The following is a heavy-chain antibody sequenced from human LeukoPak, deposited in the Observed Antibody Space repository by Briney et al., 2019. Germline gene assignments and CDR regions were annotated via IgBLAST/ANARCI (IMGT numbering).Heavy chain of an antibody. CDR3: ARDGSGSQTDGYFDY. Sequence: GGSLRLSCAASGFTFSGYGMHWVRQAPGKGLEWVAFVRYDSSNKYYADSVKGRFTISRDNSKNTLYLQMNSLRAEDTAVYYCARDGSGSQTDGYFDYWGQGTLVTVSS. CDR2: VRYDSSNK. V-gene: IGHV3-30*02. CDR1: GFTFSGYG. J-gene: IGHJ4*02. D-gene: IGHD3-10*01.